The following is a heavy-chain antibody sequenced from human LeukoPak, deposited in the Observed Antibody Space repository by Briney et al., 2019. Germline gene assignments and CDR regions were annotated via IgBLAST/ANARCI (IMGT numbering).Heavy chain of an antibody. D-gene: IGHD6-19*01. CDR1: GFTFSDYY. Sequence: GGSLRLSCAASGFTFSDYYTSWIRQAPGKGLEWVPYISSSGSTIYYADSVKGRFTISRDNAKNSLYLQMNSLRAEDTAVYYCVRDKQWLVWTRSYGMDVWGQGTTVTVSS. J-gene: IGHJ6*02. CDR3: VRDKQWLVWTRSYGMDV. CDR2: ISSSGSTI. V-gene: IGHV3-11*04.